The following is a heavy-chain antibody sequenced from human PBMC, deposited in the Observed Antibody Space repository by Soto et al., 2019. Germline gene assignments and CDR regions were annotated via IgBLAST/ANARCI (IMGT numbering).Heavy chain of an antibody. CDR2: ISSGSSTI. CDR1: GLTFSSYS. D-gene: IGHD3-22*01. V-gene: IGHV3-48*01. J-gene: IGHJ4*02. Sequence: EVQLVESGGGLVQPGGSLRLSCAASGLTFSSYSMNWVRQAPGKGLEWVSYISSGSSTIFYADAVKGRFTISRDNAKNSLYLQMNSLRAEDTAVYYCAPHSGYYDYWGQGTLVTVSS. CDR3: APHSGYYDY.